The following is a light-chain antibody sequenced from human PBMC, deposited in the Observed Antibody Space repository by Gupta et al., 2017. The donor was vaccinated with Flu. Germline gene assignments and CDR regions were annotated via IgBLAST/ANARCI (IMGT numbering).Light chain of an antibody. CDR1: QDISSW. CDR3: QQGTSVPPFT. V-gene: IGKV1-12*01. J-gene: IGKJ3*01. Sequence: DIQMTQSPSSVSASVGDRVTITCRASQDISSWLAWYQQKPGKAPKLLIYAASSLQSGVPSRFSGSGSGTDFTLTISSLQPEDFATYYCQQGTSVPPFTFGPGTKVDFK. CDR2: AAS.